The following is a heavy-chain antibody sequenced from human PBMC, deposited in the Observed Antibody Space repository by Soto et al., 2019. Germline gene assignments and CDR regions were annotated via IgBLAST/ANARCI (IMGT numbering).Heavy chain of an antibody. D-gene: IGHD2-21*02. CDR1: GFTFSDYY. CDR2: ISSSGSTI. Sequence: GGSLRLSCAASGFTFSDYYMSWIRQAPGKGLEWVSYISSSGSTIYYADSVKGRFTISRDNAKNSLYLQMNSLRAEDTAVYYCARGKGDPSYYYYYYYMDVWGKGTTVTVSS. J-gene: IGHJ6*03. CDR3: ARGKGDPSYYYYYYYMDV. V-gene: IGHV3-11*01.